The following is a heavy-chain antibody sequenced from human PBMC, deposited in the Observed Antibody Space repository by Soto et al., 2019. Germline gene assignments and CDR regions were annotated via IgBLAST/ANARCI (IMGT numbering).Heavy chain of an antibody. Sequence: GGSLRLSCAASGFTFRDYILNWVRQAPGKGLEWVSSITSKSTYIYYADSVKGRFTISRDNAKSSLYLQMDSLRADDTAVYFCARSGVAALDSWGPGPLITVSS. CDR3: ARSGVAALDS. V-gene: IGHV3-21*06. J-gene: IGHJ5*01. D-gene: IGHD2-8*01. CDR2: ITSKSTYI. CDR1: GFTFRDYI.